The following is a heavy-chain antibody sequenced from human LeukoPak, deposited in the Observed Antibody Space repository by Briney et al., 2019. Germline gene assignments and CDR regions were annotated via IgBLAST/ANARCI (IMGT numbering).Heavy chain of an antibody. CDR2: INTNTGNP. CDR3: ARARNFRLLWFGEPPPHYYYMDV. J-gene: IGHJ6*03. D-gene: IGHD3-10*01. V-gene: IGHV7-4-1*02. Sequence: ASVKVSCKASGYTFTTYAMNWVRQAPGQGLECMGWINTNTGNPTYAQGFTGRFVFSLDTSVSTAYLHISNLKAEDTAVYYCARARNFRLLWFGEPPPHYYYMDVWGKGTTVTISS. CDR1: GYTFTTYA.